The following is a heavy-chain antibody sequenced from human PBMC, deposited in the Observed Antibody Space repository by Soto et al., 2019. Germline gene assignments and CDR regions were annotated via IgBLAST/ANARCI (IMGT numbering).Heavy chain of an antibody. CDR2: TYYRSKWYN. CDR1: GDSVSSNSAA. CDR3: AREGSGLSYCYSYYCMDV. D-gene: IGHD6-19*01. J-gene: IGHJ6*02. Sequence: SQTLSRTCAISGDSVSSNSAAWNRITQSPSRGLEWLGRTYYRSKWYNDYAVSVKSRITINPDTSKNQFSLQLNSVTPEDTAVYYCAREGSGLSYCYSYYCMDVCDPGTTVTVSS. V-gene: IGHV6-1*01.